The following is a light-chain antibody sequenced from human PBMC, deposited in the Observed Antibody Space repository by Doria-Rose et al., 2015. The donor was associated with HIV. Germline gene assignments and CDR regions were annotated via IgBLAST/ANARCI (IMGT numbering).Light chain of an antibody. J-gene: IGKJ5*01. V-gene: IGKV3-11*01. CDR2: DAS. Sequence: AALSLSPGERATLSCRASQSVSSYLAWYQQKPGQAPRLLIYDASNRATGIPARFSGSGSGTDFTLTISSLEPEDFAVYYCQQRSNSFGQGTRLEIK. CDR3: QQRSNS. CDR1: QSVSSY.